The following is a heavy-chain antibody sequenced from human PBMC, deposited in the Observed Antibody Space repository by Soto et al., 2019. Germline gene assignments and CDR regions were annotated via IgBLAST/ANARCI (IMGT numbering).Heavy chain of an antibody. J-gene: IGHJ6*02. CDR3: ASPYSRSYSGLGDVDV. CDR1: GGTFSSYA. Sequence: QVQLVQSGAEVKKPGSSVQVSCKASGGTFSSYAISWVRQAPGQGLEWMGGIIPIFGTANYAQKSQGRVTITADESTSTAYIELSSLRSEDTAVYYWASPYSRSYSGLGDVDVWGQGTPVTV. D-gene: IGHD6-6*01. V-gene: IGHV1-69*01. CDR2: IIPIFGTA.